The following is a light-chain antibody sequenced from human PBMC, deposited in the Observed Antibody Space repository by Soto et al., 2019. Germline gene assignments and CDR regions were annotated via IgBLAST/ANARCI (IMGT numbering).Light chain of an antibody. CDR1: QSVSSY. CDR2: DAS. Sequence: EIVLTQSPATLSLSPGARSTLSCRAIQSVSSYLAWYQQKPGQAPRLLIYDASNKATGIPARFSGSGSGTYFTLTISSLEPEDFAVYYYQQRSNSITFGQGTRLEIK. CDR3: QQRSNSIT. J-gene: IGKJ5*01. V-gene: IGKV3-11*01.